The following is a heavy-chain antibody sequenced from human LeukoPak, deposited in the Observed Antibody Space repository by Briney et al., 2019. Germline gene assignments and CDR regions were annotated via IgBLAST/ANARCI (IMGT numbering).Heavy chain of an antibody. J-gene: IGHJ4*02. D-gene: IGHD1-26*01. V-gene: IGHV4-61*02. CDR1: GGSISSSSYY. Sequence: SETLSLTCTVSGGSISSSSYYWSWIRQPAGKGLEWIGRIYTSGSTNYNPPLKSRVTISVDTSKNQFSLKLSSVTAADTAVYYCARSDSGSRTVDYWGQGTLVTVSS. CDR3: ARSDSGSRTVDY. CDR2: IYTSGST.